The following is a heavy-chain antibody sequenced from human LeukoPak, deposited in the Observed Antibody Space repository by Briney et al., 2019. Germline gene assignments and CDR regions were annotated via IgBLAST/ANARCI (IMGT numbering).Heavy chain of an antibody. Sequence: PGGSLRLSCAASAFTFSSYGMHWVRQAPGKGLEWVAFNRYDGSNKYYADSVKGRFIISRDNSKNTLYLQMNSLRAEDTAVYYCSRDRHCIGSTCYGLWGQGTRVTVSS. CDR1: AFTFSSYG. V-gene: IGHV3-30*02. D-gene: IGHD2-2*01. J-gene: IGHJ4*02. CDR3: SRDRHCIGSTCYGL. CDR2: NRYDGSNK.